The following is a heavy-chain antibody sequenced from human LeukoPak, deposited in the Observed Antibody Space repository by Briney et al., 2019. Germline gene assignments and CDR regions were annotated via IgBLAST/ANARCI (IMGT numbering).Heavy chain of an antibody. CDR3: ARAGDSSGYSEY. CDR1: GGSISSYY. J-gene: IGHJ4*02. Sequence: ASETLSLTCTVSGGSISSYYWSWIRQPPGKGLEWIGEINHSGRTNYNPSLKSRVTISVDTSKNQFSLKLSSVTAADTAVYYCARAGDSSGYSEYWGQGTLVTVSS. D-gene: IGHD3-22*01. CDR2: INHSGRT. V-gene: IGHV4-34*01.